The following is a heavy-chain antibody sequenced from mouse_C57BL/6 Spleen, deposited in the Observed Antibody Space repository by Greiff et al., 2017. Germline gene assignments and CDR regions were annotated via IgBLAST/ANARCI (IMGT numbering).Heavy chain of an antibody. J-gene: IGHJ4*01. CDR1: GYTFTGYW. D-gene: IGHD1-1*02. CDR3: ARNTGSDAMDY. Sequence: QVQLQQSGAELLKPGASVQLSCKASGYTFTGYWIEWVKQRPGHGLEWIGEIFPGSGGTNYNEKFKGKATFTAETASNTAYMQLSSLTTEDTAIYYWARNTGSDAMDYWGQGTSVTVSS. V-gene: IGHV1-9*01. CDR2: IFPGSGGT.